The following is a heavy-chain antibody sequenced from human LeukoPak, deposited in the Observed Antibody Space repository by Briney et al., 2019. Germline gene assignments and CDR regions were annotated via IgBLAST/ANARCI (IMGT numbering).Heavy chain of an antibody. CDR3: ARFPGNEGAFDI. CDR1: GGSFSSGSYY. D-gene: IGHD1-1*01. V-gene: IGHV4-61*02. CDR2: IYTSGST. J-gene: IGHJ3*02. Sequence: PSETLSLTCTVSGGSFSSGSYYWRWIRQPAAKGLEWIGRIYTSGSTNYNPSLKSRVTISVDTSKNQFSLKLSSVTAADTAVYYCARFPGNEGAFDIWGQGTMVTVSS.